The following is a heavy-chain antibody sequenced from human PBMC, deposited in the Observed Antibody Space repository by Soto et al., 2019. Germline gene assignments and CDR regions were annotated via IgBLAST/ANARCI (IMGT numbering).Heavy chain of an antibody. CDR1: GGSISSYY. J-gene: IGHJ3*02. Sequence: SETLSLTCTVSGGSISSYYWSWIRQPPGKGLEWIGYIYYSGSTNYNPSLKSRVTISVDTSKNQFSLKLSSVTAADTAVYYCASHLYGDEAFDIWGQGTMVTVSS. V-gene: IGHV4-59*01. D-gene: IGHD4-17*01. CDR2: IYYSGST. CDR3: ASHLYGDEAFDI.